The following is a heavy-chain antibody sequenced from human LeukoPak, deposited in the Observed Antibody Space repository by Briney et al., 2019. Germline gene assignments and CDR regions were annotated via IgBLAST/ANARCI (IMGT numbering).Heavy chain of an antibody. J-gene: IGHJ4*02. CDR1: GDSISGRY. D-gene: IGHD6-19*01. CDR3: VVTQKWLAFDY. V-gene: IGHV4-59*08. Sequence: SETLTLTCIVTGDSISGRYWSWIRQPPGKGLEWIANWRYDGSPNYTPSLESRATISLDTSKNQFSLRLTSVTAADTAVYYCVVTQKWLAFDYWGQGILVTVSS. CDR2: WRYDGSP.